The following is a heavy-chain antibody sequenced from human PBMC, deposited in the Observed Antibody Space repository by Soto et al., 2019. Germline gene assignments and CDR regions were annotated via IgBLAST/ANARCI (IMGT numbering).Heavy chain of an antibody. Sequence: QVQLQESGPGLVKASQTLSLTCTVSGGSIRNGHYYWSWIRQLPGKGLEWIGNIYCIGTTSYNPSLKSRVIISIDTSKNPFSLELTSVLAADTAVYYCAKNETTRPWFDPWGQGTLVTVSS. V-gene: IGHV4-31*03. D-gene: IGHD1-1*01. J-gene: IGHJ5*02. CDR2: IYCIGTT. CDR3: AKNETTRPWFDP. CDR1: GGSIRNGHYY.